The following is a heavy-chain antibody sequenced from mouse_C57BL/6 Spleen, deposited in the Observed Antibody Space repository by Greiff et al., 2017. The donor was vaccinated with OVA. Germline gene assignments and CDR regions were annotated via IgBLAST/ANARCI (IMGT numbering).Heavy chain of an antibody. CDR2: IHPNSSST. V-gene: IGHV1-64*01. CDR1: GYTFTSYW. D-gene: IGHD2-3*01. J-gene: IGHJ2*01. Sequence: VQLQQSGAELVKPGASVKLSCKASGYTFTSYWMHWVKQRPGQGLEWIGMIHPNSSSTNYNQKFTGKATLTVDKSSSTAYMQLSSLTSEDSAVYYCSRSGDDGYYAFDYWGQGATVTVSS. CDR3: SRSGDDGYYAFDY.